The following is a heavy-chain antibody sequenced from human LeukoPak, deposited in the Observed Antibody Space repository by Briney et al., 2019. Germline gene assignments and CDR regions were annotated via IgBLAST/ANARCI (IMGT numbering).Heavy chain of an antibody. CDR3: ARATPAEYSSSWYSYYFDY. D-gene: IGHD6-13*01. CDR1: GGTFSSYA. CDR2: IIPIFGTA. Sequence: SVKVSCKASGGTFSSYAISWVRQAPGQGLEWMGGIIPIFGTANYAQRFQGRVTITTDESTSTAYMELSGLRSEDTAVYYCARATPAEYSSSWYSYYFDYWGQGTLVTVSS. J-gene: IGHJ4*02. V-gene: IGHV1-69*05.